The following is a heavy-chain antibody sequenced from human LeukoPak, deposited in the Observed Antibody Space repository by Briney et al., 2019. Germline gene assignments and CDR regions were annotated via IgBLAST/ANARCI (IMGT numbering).Heavy chain of an antibody. J-gene: IGHJ1*01. Sequence: PGDSLRLSCAASGFTFSSYAMSWLHQVPGKGLEWVSGTSGIGGTTYYAESVKGRFTISRDYSKDTLYLQMNSLRAEDTAVYFCAKDYSGSFYGHFQHWGQGTLVTVSS. CDR2: TSGIGGTT. CDR1: GFTFSSYA. V-gene: IGHV3-23*01. CDR3: AKDYSGSFYGHFQH. D-gene: IGHD1-26*01.